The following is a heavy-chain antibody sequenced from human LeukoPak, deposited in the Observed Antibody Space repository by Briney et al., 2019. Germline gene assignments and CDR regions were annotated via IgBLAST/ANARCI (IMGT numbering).Heavy chain of an antibody. CDR2: IYYSGST. Sequence: NPSETLSLTCTVSGGSISSYYWSWIRQPPGKGLEWIGYIYYSGSTNYSPSLKSRVTISVDTSKNQFSLKLSSVTAADTAVYYCAREIGEGYFDYWGQGTLVTVSS. CDR3: AREIGEGYFDY. J-gene: IGHJ4*02. CDR1: GGSISSYY. V-gene: IGHV4-59*01. D-gene: IGHD3-10*01.